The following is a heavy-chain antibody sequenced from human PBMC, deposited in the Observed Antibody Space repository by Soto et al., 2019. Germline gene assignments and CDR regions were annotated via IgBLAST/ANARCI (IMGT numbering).Heavy chain of an antibody. CDR1: GGSISSGGYY. D-gene: IGHD3-3*01. CDR2: IYYSGSP. V-gene: IGHV4-31*03. J-gene: IGHJ4*02. Sequence: QVQLQESGPGLVKPSQTLSLTCTVSGGSISSGGYYWSWIRQHPGKGLEWIGYIYYSGSPYYNPSLKSRVTISVDTSKNQFSLKLSSVTAADTAVYYCARGSTIFGELPDWGQGTLVTVSS. CDR3: ARGSTIFGELPD.